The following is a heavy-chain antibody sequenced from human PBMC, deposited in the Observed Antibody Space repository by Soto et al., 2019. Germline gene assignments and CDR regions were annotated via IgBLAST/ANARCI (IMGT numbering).Heavy chain of an antibody. CDR1: GFAFHRYG. V-gene: IGHV3-33*01. CDR3: ARDGSGGDWRFFDY. J-gene: IGHJ4*02. Sequence: QVQLVESGGGVVHPGRSLRLSCAASGFAFHRYGIHWVRQAPGKGLEWVADLWYDGTTKYYADSVKGRFTVSRDDSETTVYLQMDSLRAGDTAVYYCARDGSGGDWRFFDYWGQGTLVTVSS. CDR2: LWYDGTTK. D-gene: IGHD3-10*01.